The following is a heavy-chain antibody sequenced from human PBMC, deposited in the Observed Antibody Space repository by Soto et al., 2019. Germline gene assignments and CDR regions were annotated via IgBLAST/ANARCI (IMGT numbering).Heavy chain of an antibody. J-gene: IGHJ6*02. V-gene: IGHV1-58*01. CDR1: GFTFRSSA. D-gene: IGHD2-15*01. CDR3: ATGAYCSGGSCSDYYYYYYGMDL. CDR2: LVVGTGNT. Sequence: SVKVSCKTSGFTFRSSAVQWVRQTRGQRLEWIGWLVVGTGNTNYAQKFQQRVTISSDRSTNTVSMELSSLTSEDTAVYYCATGAYCSGGSCSDYYYYYYGMDLWGQGTTVTVSS.